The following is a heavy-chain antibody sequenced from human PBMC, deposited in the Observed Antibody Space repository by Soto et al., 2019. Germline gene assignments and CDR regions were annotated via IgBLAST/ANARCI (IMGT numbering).Heavy chain of an antibody. CDR3: ARVSSGDYSYYYYYYMDV. CDR1: GYTFTSYD. CDR2: MNPNSGNT. V-gene: IGHV1-8*01. D-gene: IGHD3-22*01. Sequence: GASVKVSCKASGYTFTSYDINWVRQATGQGLEWMGWMNPNSGNTGYAQKFQGRVTMTRNTSISTAYMELSSLRSEDTTVYYCARVSSGDYSYYYYYYMDVWGKGTTVTVSS. J-gene: IGHJ6*03.